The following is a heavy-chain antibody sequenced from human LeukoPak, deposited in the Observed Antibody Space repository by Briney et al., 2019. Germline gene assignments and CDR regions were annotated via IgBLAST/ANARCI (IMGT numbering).Heavy chain of an antibody. CDR1: GFTFRSYW. Sequence: GGSLRLSCAASGFTFRSYWMTWVRRAPGKGLEWVANIKQDGSEKYFVDSVKGRFTISRDNAKNSLYLQMNSLRVDDTAVYYCARSRSVVLITPLGYWGQGTLVTVSS. V-gene: IGHV3-7*01. D-gene: IGHD3-22*01. J-gene: IGHJ4*02. CDR2: IKQDGSEK. CDR3: ARSRSVVLITPLGY.